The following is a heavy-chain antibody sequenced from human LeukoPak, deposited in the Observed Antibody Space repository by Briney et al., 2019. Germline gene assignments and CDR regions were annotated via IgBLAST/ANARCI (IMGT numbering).Heavy chain of an antibody. V-gene: IGHV3-21*04. CDR3: ARGGRFGELPNVPDY. CDR2: ISSSSSYI. J-gene: IGHJ4*02. D-gene: IGHD3-10*01. Sequence: GGSLRLSCAASGFTFSSYSMNWVRQAPGKGLEWVSSISSSSSYIYYADSVKGRFTISRDNAKNSLYLQMNSLRAEDTAVYYCARGGRFGELPNVPDYWGQGTLSPSPQ. CDR1: GFTFSSYS.